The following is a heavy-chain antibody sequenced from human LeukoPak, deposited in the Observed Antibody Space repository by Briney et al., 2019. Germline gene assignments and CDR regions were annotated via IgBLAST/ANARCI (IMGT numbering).Heavy chain of an antibody. CDR3: VRRIPQYNAMDV. J-gene: IGHJ6*02. CDR1: GFTFSRLD. D-gene: IGHD6-6*01. V-gene: IGHV3-33*01. Sequence: GGSLRLSCAASGFTFSRLDMHWVRQATGKGLEWVAVIWSEGTDKYYADSVRGRFTISRDNSKNTLYLQMNSLRAEDTAVYYCVRRIPQYNAMDVWGQGTTVIVSS. CDR2: IWSEGTDK.